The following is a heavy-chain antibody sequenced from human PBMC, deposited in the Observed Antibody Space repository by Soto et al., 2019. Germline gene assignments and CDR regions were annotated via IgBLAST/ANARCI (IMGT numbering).Heavy chain of an antibody. CDR1: GGSISSGGYY. J-gene: IGHJ4*02. D-gene: IGHD3-22*01. CDR3: ARSYYDSSGKGYFDY. Sequence: QVQLQESGPGLVKPSQTLSLTCTVSGGSISSGGYYWSWIRQHPGKGLEWIGYIYYSGSTYYNPTLKSRVTISVDTSKNQFSLKLSSVTAADTAVYYCARSYYDSSGKGYFDYWGQGTLVTVSS. CDR2: IYYSGST. V-gene: IGHV4-31*03.